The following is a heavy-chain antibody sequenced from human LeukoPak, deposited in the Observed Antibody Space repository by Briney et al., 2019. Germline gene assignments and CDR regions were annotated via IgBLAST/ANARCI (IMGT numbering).Heavy chain of an antibody. D-gene: IGHD1-26*01. CDR3: AREGIVGATGPFRY. CDR1: GYTFTSYD. V-gene: IGHV1-8*03. Sequence: ASAKVSCKASGYTFTSYDINWVRQATGQGLEWMGWMNPNSGNTGYAQKFQGRVTITRNTSISTAYMELSSLRSEDTAVYYCAREGIVGATGPFRYWGQGTLVTVSS. CDR2: MNPNSGNT. J-gene: IGHJ4*02.